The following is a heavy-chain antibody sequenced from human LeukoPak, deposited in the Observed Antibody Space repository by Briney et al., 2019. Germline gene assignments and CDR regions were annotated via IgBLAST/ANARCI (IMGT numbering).Heavy chain of an antibody. D-gene: IGHD6-19*01. J-gene: IGHJ4*02. V-gene: IGHV3-23*01. CDR2: ISGSGGST. CDR3: AKMAHSSGWYFDY. CDR1: GFTFSSYA. Sequence: GGSLRLSCVASGFTFSSYAMSWVRQAPGKGLEWVSAISGSGGSTYYADSVKGRFTISRDNSKNTLYLQMNSLSAEDTAVYYCAKMAHSSGWYFDYWGQGALVTVSS.